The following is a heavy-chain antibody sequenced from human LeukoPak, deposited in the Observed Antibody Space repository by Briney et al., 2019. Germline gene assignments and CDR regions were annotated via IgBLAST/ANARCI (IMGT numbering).Heavy chain of an antibody. J-gene: IGHJ4*02. CDR1: GFTFDDYA. D-gene: IGHD3-10*01. CDR2: IYSGGDT. Sequence: PGRSLRLSCAASGFTFDDYAMHWVRQAPGKGLEWVSIIYSGGDTYYADSVKGRFTISRDNSKNTLYLQMNSLRAEDTAVYYCARDGLLWFGELLGDYFDYWGQGTLVTVSS. CDR3: ARDGLLWFGELLGDYFDY. V-gene: IGHV3-66*01.